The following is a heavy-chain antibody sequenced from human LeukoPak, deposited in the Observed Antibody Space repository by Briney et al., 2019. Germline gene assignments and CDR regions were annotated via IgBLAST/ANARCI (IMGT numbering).Heavy chain of an antibody. CDR3: ARDSGPFDYCSGGSCFDY. Sequence: ASVKASCKASGYTFTSYGISWVRQAPGQGLEWMGWISAYNGNTNYAQKLQGRVTMTTDTSTSTAYMELRSLRSDDTAVYYCARDSGPFDYCSGGSCFDYWGQGTLVTVSS. J-gene: IGHJ4*02. V-gene: IGHV1-18*01. CDR2: ISAYNGNT. D-gene: IGHD2-15*01. CDR1: GYTFTSYG.